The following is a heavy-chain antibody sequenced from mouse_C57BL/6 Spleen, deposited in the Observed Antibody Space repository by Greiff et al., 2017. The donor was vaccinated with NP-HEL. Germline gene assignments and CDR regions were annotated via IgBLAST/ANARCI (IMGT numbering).Heavy chain of an antibody. Sequence: VQLQQSGAELVRPGASVTLSCKASGYTFTDYAMHWVKQTPVHGLEWIGAIDPETGCTAYNQKFKGKAILTADNSSSTAYMELRSLTSEDSAVYYCTRGGDYWGQGTTLTVSS. V-gene: IGHV1-15*01. CDR1: GYTFTDYA. CDR3: TRGGDY. CDR2: IDPETGCT. J-gene: IGHJ2*01.